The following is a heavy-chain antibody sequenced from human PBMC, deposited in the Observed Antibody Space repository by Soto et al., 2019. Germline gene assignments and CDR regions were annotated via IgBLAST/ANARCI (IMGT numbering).Heavy chain of an antibody. D-gene: IGHD4-4*01. CDR3: ARDYSNYFDY. CDR2: IYYNGNT. Sequence: QLQLQESGPGLVKPSETLSLTCTVSGGSISSSSYYWGWIRQPPGKGLEWIGTIYYNGNTYYNPSLKSRVTISIETSQNQFSLKLSSVTAADTAMYYCARDYSNYFDYWGQGTLVTVSS. V-gene: IGHV4-39*02. J-gene: IGHJ4*02. CDR1: GGSISSSSYY.